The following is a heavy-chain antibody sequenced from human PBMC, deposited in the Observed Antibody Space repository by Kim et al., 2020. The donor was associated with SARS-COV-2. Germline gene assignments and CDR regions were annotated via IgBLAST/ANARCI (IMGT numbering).Heavy chain of an antibody. CDR2: IIPIFGTA. CDR1: GGTFSSYA. J-gene: IGHJ6*03. CDR3: AGLWFRELFPGYYYMDV. Sequence: SVKVSCKASGGTFSSYAISWVRQAPGQGLEWMGGIIPIFGTANYAQKFQGRVTITADESTSTAYMELSSLRSEDTAVYYCAGLWFRELFPGYYYMDVWGKGTRVTGSS. D-gene: IGHD3-10*01. V-gene: IGHV1-69*13.